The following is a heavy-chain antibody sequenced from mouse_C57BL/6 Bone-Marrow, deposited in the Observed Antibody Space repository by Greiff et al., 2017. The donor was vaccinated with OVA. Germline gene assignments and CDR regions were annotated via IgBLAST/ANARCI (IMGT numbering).Heavy chain of an antibody. CDR2: INPNNGGT. CDR1: GYTFTDYN. Sequence: EVKLEESGPELVKPGASVKMSCKASGYTFTDYNMHWVKQSHGKSLEWIGYINPNNGGTSYNQKFKGKATLTVNKSSSTAYMELRSLTSEDSAVYYCARSNSGSRNAMDYWGQGTSVTVSS. CDR3: ARSNSGSRNAMDY. V-gene: IGHV1-22*01. D-gene: IGHD1-1*01. J-gene: IGHJ4*01.